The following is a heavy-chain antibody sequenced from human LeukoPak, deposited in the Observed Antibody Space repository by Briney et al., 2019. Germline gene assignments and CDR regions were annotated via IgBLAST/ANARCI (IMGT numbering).Heavy chain of an antibody. CDR2: ISSSGST. CDR1: GDSISSGDYY. CDR3: ARLTPSYDFWSGYYPGGYYMDV. V-gene: IGHV4-61*02. J-gene: IGHJ6*03. D-gene: IGHD3-3*01. Sequence: SETLSLTCTVSGDSISSGDYYWSWIRQPAGKGLEWIGRISSSGSTNYNPSLKSRVTISVDTSKNQFSLKLSSVTAADTAVYYCARLTPSYDFWSGYYPGGYYMDVWGKGTTVTVSS.